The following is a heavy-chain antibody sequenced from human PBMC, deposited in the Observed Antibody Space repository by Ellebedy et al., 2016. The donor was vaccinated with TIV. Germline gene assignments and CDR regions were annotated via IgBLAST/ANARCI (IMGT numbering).Heavy chain of an antibody. Sequence: GESLKISXAASGFTFTRHAMHWVRQAPGKGLEWVAVISYDGSNIYYADSVEGRFTISRDNSKNTLYLQMNSLRPEDTAVYYCAKIPYIVVVTGNGFDIWGQGTMVTVSS. J-gene: IGHJ3*02. CDR3: AKIPYIVVVTGNGFDI. D-gene: IGHD2-21*02. CDR2: ISYDGSNI. V-gene: IGHV3-30*18. CDR1: GFTFTRHA.